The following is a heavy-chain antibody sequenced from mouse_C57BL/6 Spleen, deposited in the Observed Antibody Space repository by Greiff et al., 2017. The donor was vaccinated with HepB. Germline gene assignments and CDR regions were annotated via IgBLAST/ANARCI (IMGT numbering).Heavy chain of an antibody. J-gene: IGHJ2*01. CDR2: INPNNGGT. CDR3: AREVITTVVAYYFDY. Sequence: EVQLQQSGPELVKPGASVKISCKASGYTFTDYYMNWVKQSHGKSLEWIGDINPNNGGTSYNQKFKGKATLTVDKSSRTAYMELRSLTSEDSAVYDCAREVITTVVAYYFDYWGQGTTLTVSS. V-gene: IGHV1-26*01. D-gene: IGHD1-1*01. CDR1: GYTFTDYY.